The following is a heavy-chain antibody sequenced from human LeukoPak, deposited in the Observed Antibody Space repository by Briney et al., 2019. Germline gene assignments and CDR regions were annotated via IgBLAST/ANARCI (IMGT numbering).Heavy chain of an antibody. CDR1: GFTFSSYG. CDR3: AKDWSDLYYYDSSPIDN. J-gene: IGHJ4*02. CDR2: ISGSGGST. D-gene: IGHD3-22*01. Sequence: GGTLRLSCAASGFTFSSYGMSWVRQAPGKGLEWVSAISGSGGSTYYADSVKGRFTISRDNSKNTLYLQMNSLRAEDTAVYYCAKDWSDLYYYDSSPIDNWGQGTLVTVSS. V-gene: IGHV3-23*01.